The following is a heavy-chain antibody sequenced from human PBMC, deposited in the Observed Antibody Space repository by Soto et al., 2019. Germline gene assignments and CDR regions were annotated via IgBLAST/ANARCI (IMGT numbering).Heavy chain of an antibody. D-gene: IGHD6-6*01. V-gene: IGHV1-69*13. CDR2: IIPIFGTA. Sequence: SVKVSCKASGGTFSSYAISWVRQAPGQWLEWMGGIIPIFGTANYAQKFQGRVTITADESTSTAYMELSSLRSEDTAVYYCARSISSSSSLFDYWGQGTLVPVSS. J-gene: IGHJ4*02. CDR1: GGTFSSYA. CDR3: ARSISSSSSLFDY.